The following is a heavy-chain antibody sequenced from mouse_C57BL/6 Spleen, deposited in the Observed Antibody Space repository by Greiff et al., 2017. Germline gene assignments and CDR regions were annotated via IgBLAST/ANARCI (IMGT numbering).Heavy chain of an antibody. D-gene: IGHD1-1*01. CDR1: GYAFSSYW. CDR3: ARRGDYGSSYMNY. J-gene: IGHJ2*01. Sequence: QVQLKQSGAELVKPGASVKISCKASGYAFSSYWMNWVKQRPGKGLEWIGQIYPGDGDTNYNGKFKGKATLTADKSSSTAYMQLSSLTSEDSAVYFCARRGDYGSSYMNYWGQGTTLTVSS. CDR2: IYPGDGDT. V-gene: IGHV1-80*01.